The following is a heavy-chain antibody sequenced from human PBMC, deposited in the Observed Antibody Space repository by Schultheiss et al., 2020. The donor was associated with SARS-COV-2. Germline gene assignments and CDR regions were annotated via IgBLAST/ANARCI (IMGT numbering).Heavy chain of an antibody. Sequence: GGSLRLSCAASGFTFSSYAMSWVRQAPGKGLEWVAVISYDGSNKYYADSVKGRFTISRDNAKNSLYLQMNSLRAEDTAVYYCARDVVFLRRGVIDYWGQGTLVTVSS. CDR2: ISYDGSNK. J-gene: IGHJ4*02. CDR1: GFTFSSYA. V-gene: IGHV3-30*03. D-gene: IGHD3-10*01. CDR3: ARDVVFLRRGVIDY.